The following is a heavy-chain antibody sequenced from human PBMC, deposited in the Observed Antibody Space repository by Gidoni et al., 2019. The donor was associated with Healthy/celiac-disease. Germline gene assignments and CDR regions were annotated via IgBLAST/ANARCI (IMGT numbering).Heavy chain of an antibody. CDR2: ISSSSSTI. J-gene: IGHJ4*02. CDR1: GFTFSSYS. V-gene: IGHV3-48*01. Sequence: EVQLVESGGGLLQPGGSLSLSCAASGFTFSSYSMNWVRQAPGKGLEWVSYISSSSSTIYYADSVKGRFTISRDNAKNSLYLQMNSLRAEDTAVYYCARDLDAVAGTFDYWGQGTLVTVSS. D-gene: IGHD6-19*01. CDR3: ARDLDAVAGTFDY.